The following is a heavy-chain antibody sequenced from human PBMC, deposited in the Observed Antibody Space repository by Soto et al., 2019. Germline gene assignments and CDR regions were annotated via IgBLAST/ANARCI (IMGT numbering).Heavy chain of an antibody. CDR3: GKYKWYNQPWYLDE. Sequence: SLRLSCAASGFTFDDCAMHWVRQAPGKGLEWVASISWNSGSIGYADSVKGRFTISRDNAKNSLSLQMNSLRPEDTALYYCGKYKWYNQPWYLDEWGQGNMVTVYS. CDR2: ISWNSGSI. D-gene: IGHD1-20*01. CDR1: GFTFDDCA. V-gene: IGHV3-9*01. J-gene: IGHJ4*02.